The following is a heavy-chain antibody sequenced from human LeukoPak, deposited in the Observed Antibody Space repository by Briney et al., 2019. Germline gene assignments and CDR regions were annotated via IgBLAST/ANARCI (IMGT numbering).Heavy chain of an antibody. V-gene: IGHV3-23*01. CDR2: IGGRADST. D-gene: IGHD3-16*01. J-gene: IGHJ4*02. CDR3: AKRVSATGGYFDY. Sequence: GRSLRLSCAASGFTFSSYAMRWVRHAPGKGLEWVLFIGGRADSTYYADTVKGRFTISRDDSKNTLYLQMNSLKAEDKGVYYCAKRVSATGGYFDYWGQGTLVTVSS. CDR1: GFTFSSYA.